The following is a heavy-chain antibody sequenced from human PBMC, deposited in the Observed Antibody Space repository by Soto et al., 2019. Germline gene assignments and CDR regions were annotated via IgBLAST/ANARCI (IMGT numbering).Heavy chain of an antibody. Sequence: GASVKVSCKASGGTFSSYAISWVRQAPGQGLEWMGGIIPIFGTANYAQKFQDRVTITADESTSTAYMELSSLRSEDTAVYYCARSDYGDPYYYGMDVWGQGTTVTVSS. CDR2: IIPIFGTA. V-gene: IGHV1-69*13. D-gene: IGHD4-17*01. J-gene: IGHJ6*02. CDR3: ARSDYGDPYYYGMDV. CDR1: GGTFSSYA.